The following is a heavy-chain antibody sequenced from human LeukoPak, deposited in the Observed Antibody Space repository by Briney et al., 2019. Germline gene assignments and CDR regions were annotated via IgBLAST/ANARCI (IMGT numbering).Heavy chain of an antibody. CDR2: LSGDGSTT. CDR3: ARASTTVPNLLDN. CDR1: GFAFSTYW. J-gene: IGHJ4*02. Sequence: GGSQRLSCVASGFAFSTYWRHWVRQAPGKGLLWFSRLSGDGSTTSFADPLRGRFTIARDNAKNTLYLQMNSLRAEDTAVYFWARASTTVPNLLDNWGQGTLVTVSS. D-gene: IGHD4-17*01. V-gene: IGHV3-74*01.